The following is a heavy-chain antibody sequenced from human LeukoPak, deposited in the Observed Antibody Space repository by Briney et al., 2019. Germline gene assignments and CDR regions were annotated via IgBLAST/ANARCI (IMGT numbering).Heavy chain of an antibody. V-gene: IGHV4-39*01. CDR1: XGXXXSXXYH. Sequence: CTVXXGXXXSXXYHXGXVXXXXXXXXXXXXSIYYSGSTYYNPSLKSRVTISVDTSKNQFSLKLSSVTAADTAVYYCARHLNDFWSGFQYYFDYWGQGTLVTVSS. CDR3: ARHLNDFWSGFQYYFDY. J-gene: IGHJ4*02. D-gene: IGHD3-3*01. CDR2: IYYSGST.